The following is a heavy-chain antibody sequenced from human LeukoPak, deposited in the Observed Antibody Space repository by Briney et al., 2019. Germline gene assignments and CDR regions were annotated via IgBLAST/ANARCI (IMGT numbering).Heavy chain of an antibody. CDR3: ARRMKYYGAFDI. Sequence: SETLSLTCTVSGGSISSYYWSWIRQPPGKGLEWIAYIYYSGSTNYNPSLKSRVTISVDTSKNQFSLKLSSVTAADTAVYYCARRMKYYGAFDIWGQGTMVTVSS. CDR2: IYYSGST. CDR1: GGSISSYY. V-gene: IGHV4-59*12. D-gene: IGHD3-10*01. J-gene: IGHJ3*02.